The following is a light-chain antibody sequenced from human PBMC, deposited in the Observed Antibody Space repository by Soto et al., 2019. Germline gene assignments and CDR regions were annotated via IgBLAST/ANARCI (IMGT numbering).Light chain of an antibody. Sequence: QSVVTQPPSASGTPGLRVTISCSGSSSNIGSNSVNWYQQLPGTAPKLLIYSNNQRPSGVPDRFSGSKSGTSASLAVSGLQSEDEADYYCAAWDDSLNGRVFGGGTKLTVL. CDR1: SSNIGSNS. J-gene: IGLJ3*02. CDR3: AAWDDSLNGRV. CDR2: SNN. V-gene: IGLV1-44*01.